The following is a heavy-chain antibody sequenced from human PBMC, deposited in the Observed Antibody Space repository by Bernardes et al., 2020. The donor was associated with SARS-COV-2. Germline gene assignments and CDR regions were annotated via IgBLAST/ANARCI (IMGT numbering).Heavy chain of an antibody. CDR2: IYYSGST. Sequence: SETLSLTCTVSGGSISSSSYYWGWIRQPPGKGLEWIGYIYYSGSTNYNPSLKSRVTISVDTSKNQFSLKLSSVTAADTAVYYCARFPRRWLQLRADWYFDLWGRGTLVTVSS. J-gene: IGHJ2*01. CDR3: ARFPRRWLQLRADWYFDL. CDR1: GGSISSSSYY. V-gene: IGHV4-61*05. D-gene: IGHD5-12*01.